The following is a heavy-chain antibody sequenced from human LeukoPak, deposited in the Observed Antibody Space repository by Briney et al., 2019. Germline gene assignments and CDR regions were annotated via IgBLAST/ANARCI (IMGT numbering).Heavy chain of an antibody. CDR3: AALPGSSDAFDI. D-gene: IGHD3-10*01. Sequence: ASVKVSCKASGGTFSSYAISWVRQAPGQGLEWMGGIIPIFGTANYAQKFQGRVTITADESTSTAYMELSSLRSEDTAVYYCAALPGSSDAFDIWGQGTMVTVSS. CDR1: GGTFSSYA. J-gene: IGHJ3*02. CDR2: IIPIFGTA. V-gene: IGHV1-69*13.